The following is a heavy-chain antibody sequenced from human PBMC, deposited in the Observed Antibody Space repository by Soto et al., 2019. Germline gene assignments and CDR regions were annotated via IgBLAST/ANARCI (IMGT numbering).Heavy chain of an antibody. V-gene: IGHV3-48*01. J-gene: IGHJ5*02. CDR2: INSSSSTI. CDR1: GFPFSSYS. Sequence: EVQLVESGGGLVQPGGSLRLSCAASGFPFSSYSMNWVRQAPGKGLEWVSYINSSSSTIYYADSVKGRFTISRDNAKNSLYLQMNILRAEDTAVYYCACEADYLNRFDPWGQGTLVTVSS. CDR3: ACEADYLNRFDP. D-gene: IGHD4-17*01.